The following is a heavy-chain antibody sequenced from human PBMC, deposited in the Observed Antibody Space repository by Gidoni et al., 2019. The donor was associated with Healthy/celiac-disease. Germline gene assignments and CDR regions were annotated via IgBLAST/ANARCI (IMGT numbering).Heavy chain of an antibody. Sequence: EVQLVESGGGLVQPGGSLRLSCAASGFTFSSYAMHWVRQAPVKGLEYVSAISSNGGSTYYANSVKGRFTISRDKSKNTLYRQMGSLRAEDMAVYYCASGGAYYDILTGYWGGDYYGMDVGGQGTTVTVSS. CDR1: GFTFSSYA. V-gene: IGHV3-64*01. CDR3: ASGGAYYDILTGYWGGDYYGMDV. CDR2: ISSNGGST. J-gene: IGHJ6*02. D-gene: IGHD3-9*01.